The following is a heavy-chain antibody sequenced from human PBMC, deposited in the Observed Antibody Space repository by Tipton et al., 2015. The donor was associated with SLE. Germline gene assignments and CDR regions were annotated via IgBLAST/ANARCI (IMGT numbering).Heavy chain of an antibody. CDR3: ARSTSRPSSYYFYGLDV. Sequence: TLSLTCTVSGGSISSHYWSWIRQPPGKGLEWIGYIYYSGSTNYNPSLQSRVTISVDTSKNQFSLRLSSVTAADTAVYYCARSTSRPSSYYFYGLDVWGQGTTVTVSS. CDR2: IYYSGST. V-gene: IGHV4-59*11. J-gene: IGHJ6*02. CDR1: GGSISSHY. D-gene: IGHD6-6*01.